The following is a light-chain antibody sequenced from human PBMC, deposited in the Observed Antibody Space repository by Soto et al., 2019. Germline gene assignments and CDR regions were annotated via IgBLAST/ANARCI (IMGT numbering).Light chain of an antibody. CDR2: GAS. V-gene: IGKV3-20*01. CDR3: QQYGSSPPYT. CDR1: QSVSSSY. J-gene: IGKJ2*01. Sequence: EIVLTQSPGTLFLSPGERATLSCRASQSVSSSYLAWYQQKPGQAPRLLIYGASSRATGIPDRFSGSGSGTDFTLTISRLEPEDFAVYSCQQYGSSPPYTFGQGTKLEIK.